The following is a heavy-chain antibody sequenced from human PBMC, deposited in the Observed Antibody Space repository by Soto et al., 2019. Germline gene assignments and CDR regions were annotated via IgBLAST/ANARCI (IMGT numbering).Heavy chain of an antibody. Sequence: GGSLRLSCAASGFTFSSYGMHWVRQAPGKGLEWVAVISYDGSNKYYADSVKGRFTISRDNSKNTLYLQMNSLRAEDTAVYYCAKTQWELLSQRYYYYYGMDVWGQGTTVTVSS. CDR3: AKTQWELLSQRYYYYYGMDV. V-gene: IGHV3-30*18. D-gene: IGHD1-26*01. CDR1: GFTFSSYG. J-gene: IGHJ6*02. CDR2: ISYDGSNK.